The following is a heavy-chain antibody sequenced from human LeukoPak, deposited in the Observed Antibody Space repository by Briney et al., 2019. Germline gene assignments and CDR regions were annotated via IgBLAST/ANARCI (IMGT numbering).Heavy chain of an antibody. CDR1: GFDFSSYA. V-gene: IGHV3-23*01. CDR3: AKDLYGDSYFDY. D-gene: IGHD4-17*01. J-gene: IGHJ4*02. Sequence: GGSLRLSCVASGFDFSSYAMTWVRQAPGRGLEWVSTIGAYAARTYYADSVKGRFTTSRENSKSTLSLQMNSLRAEDTALYYCAKDLYGDSYFDYWGQGTLVTVSS. CDR2: IGAYAART.